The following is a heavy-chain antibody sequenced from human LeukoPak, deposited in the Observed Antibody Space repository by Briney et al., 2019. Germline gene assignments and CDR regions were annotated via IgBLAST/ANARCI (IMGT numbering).Heavy chain of an antibody. D-gene: IGHD3-3*01. CDR2: IYPGDSDT. Sequence: GESLKISCKGSGYSFTSYWIGWVRQMPGKGLEWMGIIYPGDSDTRYSPSFQGQVTISADKSISTAYLQWSILKTSDTAMYYCARAGKRFLEWLPNEYFQHWGQGTLVTVSS. CDR3: ARAGKRFLEWLPNEYFQH. V-gene: IGHV5-51*01. J-gene: IGHJ1*01. CDR1: GYSFTSYW.